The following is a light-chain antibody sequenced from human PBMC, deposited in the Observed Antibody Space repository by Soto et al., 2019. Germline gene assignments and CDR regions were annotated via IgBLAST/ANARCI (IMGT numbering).Light chain of an antibody. CDR2: GAS. V-gene: IGKV3-15*01. CDR1: QSVSSN. CDR3: QQYKSWPPWT. Sequence: EIVMTKSPATLSVSPGDRATLSCRASQSVSSNFAWYQQKPGQAPRLLIYGASTRATGIPARFSGSGSGTEFTLTISTLPSEDFAVYYCQQYKSWPPWTFGQGTKVDI. J-gene: IGKJ1*01.